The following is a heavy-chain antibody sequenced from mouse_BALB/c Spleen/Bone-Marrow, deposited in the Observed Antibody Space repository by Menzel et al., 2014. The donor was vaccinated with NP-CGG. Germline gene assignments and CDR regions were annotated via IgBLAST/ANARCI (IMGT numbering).Heavy chain of an antibody. V-gene: IGHV4-1*02. J-gene: IGHJ2*01. CDR3: ARLYYYGNFDY. CDR1: GFDFSRYW. D-gene: IGHD1-1*01. Sequence: DVKLVESGGGLVQPGGSLKLSCAASGFDFSRYWMSWVRQAPGKGLEWIGEINPDSSTTNYTPSLKDKFIISRDNAKNTLYLQMSKVRSEDTALYYCARLYYYGNFDYWGQGTTLTVSS. CDR2: INPDSSTT.